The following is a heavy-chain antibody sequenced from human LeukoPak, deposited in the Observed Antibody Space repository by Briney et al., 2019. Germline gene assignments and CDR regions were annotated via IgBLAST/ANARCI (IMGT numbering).Heavy chain of an antibody. Sequence: SETLSLTCAVYGGSFSGYYWSWIRQPPGKGLEWIGEINHSGSTNCNPSLKSRVTISVDTSKNQFSLKLSSVAAADTAVYYCARGQRGYRPGMLIWGQGTMVTVSS. CDR3: ARGQRGYRPGMLI. CDR1: GGSFSGYY. CDR2: INHSGST. J-gene: IGHJ3*02. D-gene: IGHD5-18*01. V-gene: IGHV4-34*01.